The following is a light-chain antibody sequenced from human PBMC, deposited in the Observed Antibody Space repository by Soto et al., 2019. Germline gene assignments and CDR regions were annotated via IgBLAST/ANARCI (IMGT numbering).Light chain of an antibody. CDR3: QQYDSSPVT. CDR2: GAS. V-gene: IGKV3-20*01. J-gene: IGKJ1*01. Sequence: EIVLTQSPGTLSLSPGERATLSCRASQSVSSSYLAWYQQKPGQAPRLLIYGASSGATGIPDRFSGSGSGTDFTLTISRLEPEDFAVDYCQQYDSSPVTFGQGTKVEIK. CDR1: QSVSSSY.